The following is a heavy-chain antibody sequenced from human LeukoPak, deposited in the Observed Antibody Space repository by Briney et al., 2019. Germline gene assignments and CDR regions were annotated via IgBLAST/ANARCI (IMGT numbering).Heavy chain of an antibody. D-gene: IGHD1-1*01. Sequence: GRSLRLSCAASGFTFDDYAMHWVRQAPGKGLEWVSGISWNSGSIGYADSVKGRFTISRDSAKSSLFLQMNSLRVEDTALYYCAKTPVASNWNFFVSWGQGALVTVSS. CDR3: AKTPVASNWNFFVS. CDR2: ISWNSGSI. CDR1: GFTFDDYA. J-gene: IGHJ4*02. V-gene: IGHV3-9*01.